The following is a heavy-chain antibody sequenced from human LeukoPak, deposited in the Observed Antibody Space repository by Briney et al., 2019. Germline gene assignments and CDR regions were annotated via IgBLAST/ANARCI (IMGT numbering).Heavy chain of an antibody. Sequence: GGSLRLSCAASGFTFSSYSMNWVRQAPGKGLEWVSSISSSSSYIYYADSVKGRFTSSRDNSKNTLYLQMNSLRAEDTAVYYCAKDEIFGSSWTFDYWGQGTLVTISS. V-gene: IGHV3-21*01. CDR3: AKDEIFGSSWTFDY. J-gene: IGHJ4*02. CDR2: ISSSSSYI. CDR1: GFTFSSYS. D-gene: IGHD6-13*01.